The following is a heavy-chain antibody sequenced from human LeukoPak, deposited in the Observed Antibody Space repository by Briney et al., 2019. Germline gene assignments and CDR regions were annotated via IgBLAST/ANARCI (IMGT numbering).Heavy chain of an antibody. CDR1: EFSVGSNY. J-gene: IGHJ4*02. Sequence: GGSLRLSCAASEFSVGSNYMTWVRQAPGKGLEWVSLIYSGGSTYYADSVKGRFTISRDNAKNSLYLQMNSLRVEDTAVYYCARRVVAVGFDYWGQGTLVTVSS. D-gene: IGHD3-22*01. CDR2: IYSGGST. V-gene: IGHV3-66*04. CDR3: ARRVVAVGFDY.